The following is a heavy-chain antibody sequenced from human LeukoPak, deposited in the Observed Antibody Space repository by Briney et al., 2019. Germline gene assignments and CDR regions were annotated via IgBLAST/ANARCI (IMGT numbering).Heavy chain of an antibody. D-gene: IGHD4-11*01. CDR2: ISYDGSNK. CDR1: GFTFSSYA. J-gene: IGHJ6*02. V-gene: IGHV3-30*04. Sequence: SGGSLRLSCAASGFTFSSYAMHWVRQAPGKGLEWVAVISYDGSNKYYADSVKGRFTISRDNSKNTLYLQMNSLRAEDTAVYYCARDRTVTTRYYYYDMDVWGQGTTVTVSS. CDR3: ARDRTVTTRYYYYDMDV.